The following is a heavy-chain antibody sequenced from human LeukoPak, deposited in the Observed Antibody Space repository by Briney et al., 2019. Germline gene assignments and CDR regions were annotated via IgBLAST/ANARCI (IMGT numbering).Heavy chain of an antibody. Sequence: ASVKVSCKASGYTFTSYDINWVRQATGQGLEWMGWMNPNSGNTGYAQKFQGRVTMTRNTSISTAYMELSSLRSEDTAVYYCARGMYYYGSGSYYDSWFGPWGQGTLVTVSS. V-gene: IGHV1-8*01. CDR1: GYTFTSYD. D-gene: IGHD3-10*01. CDR2: MNPNSGNT. CDR3: ARGMYYYGSGSYYDSWFGP. J-gene: IGHJ5*02.